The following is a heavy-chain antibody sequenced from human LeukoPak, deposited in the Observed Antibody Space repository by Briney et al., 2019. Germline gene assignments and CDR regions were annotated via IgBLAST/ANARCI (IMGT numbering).Heavy chain of an antibody. D-gene: IGHD2-21*01. J-gene: IGHJ4*02. V-gene: IGHV3-74*01. CDR3: HPLAYVSN. Sequence: GGSLRLSCVVSGFNFGGRWMHWVRQAPGKGLVWVALIKDDGITSTYADSVKGRFTASRDDARNTVHLQVSSLRPEDTALYYCHPLAYVSNWGQGTLVTVSS. CDR1: GFNFGGRW. CDR2: IKDDGITS.